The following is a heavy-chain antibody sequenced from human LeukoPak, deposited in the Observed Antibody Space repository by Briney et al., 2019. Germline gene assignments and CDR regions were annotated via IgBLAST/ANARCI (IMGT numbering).Heavy chain of an antibody. D-gene: IGHD2-2*01. V-gene: IGHV4-38-2*02. CDR3: ARLAVPAAYTDWFDP. J-gene: IGHJ5*02. Sequence: SETLSLTCTVSGYSISSGYYWGWIRQPPGKGLEWIGEINHSGSANYNPSLKSRVTISVDTSKNQFSLKLSSVTAADTAVYYCARLAVPAAYTDWFDPWGQGTLVTVSS. CDR1: GYSISSGYY. CDR2: INHSGSA.